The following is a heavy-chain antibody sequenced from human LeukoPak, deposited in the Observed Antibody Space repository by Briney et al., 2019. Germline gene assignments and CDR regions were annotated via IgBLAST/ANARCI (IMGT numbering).Heavy chain of an antibody. CDR3: AKDRDGADRIIL. D-gene: IGHD5-24*01. Sequence: ASVKVSCKASGYPFTSYYIHWVRQAPGQGLEWVGIINIPSGGSTSYGQKFQGRVTMTRDTSTSTVYMELSSLRSEDTALYYCAKDRDGADRIILWGQGTLVTVSS. CDR2: INIPSGGST. CDR1: GYPFTSYY. J-gene: IGHJ4*02. V-gene: IGHV1-46*01.